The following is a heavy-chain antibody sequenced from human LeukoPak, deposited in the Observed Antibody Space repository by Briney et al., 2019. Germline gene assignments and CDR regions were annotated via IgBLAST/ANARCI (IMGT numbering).Heavy chain of an antibody. CDR3: ARVFYYGSGTLDL. CDR2: IYYSGST. D-gene: IGHD3-10*01. J-gene: IGHJ2*01. CDR1: GGSLSSYY. Sequence: SETLSLTCTVSGGSLSSYYWSWIRQPPGKGLEWIGYIYYSGSTTYNPSLRSRLTISVDTSKNQFSLRLSSVTTADTPVYYCARVFYYGSGTLDLWGRGTLVTVSS. V-gene: IGHV4-59*01.